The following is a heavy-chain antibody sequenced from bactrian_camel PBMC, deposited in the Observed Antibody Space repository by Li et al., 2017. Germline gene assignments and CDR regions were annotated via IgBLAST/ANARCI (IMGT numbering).Heavy chain of an antibody. J-gene: IGHJ4*01. CDR3: AAGPWSGTCDPQRSLPF. Sequence: VQLVESGGGSVQAGGSLRLSCVVSRYTDNPSYMGWFRQAPGKEREGVATTPTFGSSTYADSVKGRFTISKDNAKKTLYLQMRGLKGEDAATYYCAAGPWSGTCDPQRSLPFWGQGTQVTVS. V-gene: IGHV3S53*01. D-gene: IGHD6*01. CDR1: RYTDNPSY. CDR2: TPTFGSS.